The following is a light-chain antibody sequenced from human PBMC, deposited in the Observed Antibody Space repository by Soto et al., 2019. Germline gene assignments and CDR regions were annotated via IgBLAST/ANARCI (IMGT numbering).Light chain of an antibody. J-gene: IGLJ1*01. CDR2: EVS. CDR3: SSYSRSSFYV. Sequence: QSVLTQPASVSGSPGQSITISFTGTSSDVGGYIYVSWYQQHPGKAPKLMIYEVSNRPSGVSNRFSGSKSGNTASLTISGLQAEDEADYYCSSYSRSSFYVFGTGTKVTVL. CDR1: SSDVGGYIY. V-gene: IGLV2-14*01.